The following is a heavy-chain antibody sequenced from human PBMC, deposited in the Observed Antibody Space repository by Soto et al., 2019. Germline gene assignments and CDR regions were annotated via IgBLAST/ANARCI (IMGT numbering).Heavy chain of an antibody. V-gene: IGHV1-18*01. CDR2: ISASNGNT. Sequence: QVQLVQSGAEVKKPGASVKVSCKASGYTFTRYGISWVRQAPGQGLEWMGWISASNGNTNYAQKLQGRFTMTTDTSTSKAYMELRSLRADDTAVYYCARVGYGGSSQGALDIWGQGTMVIVSS. J-gene: IGHJ3*02. CDR3: ARVGYGGSSQGALDI. CDR1: GYTFTRYG. D-gene: IGHD2-15*01.